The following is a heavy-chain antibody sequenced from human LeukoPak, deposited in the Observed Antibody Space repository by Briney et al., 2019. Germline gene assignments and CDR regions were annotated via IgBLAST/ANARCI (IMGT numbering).Heavy chain of an antibody. V-gene: IGHV4-34*01. CDR2: INHSGST. CDR1: GGSYGGYY. D-gene: IGHD6-13*01. CDR3: ASLAVGYSSSWYPWQRVQLSGFDP. Sequence: SETLSLTCAVYGGSYGGYYWSWIRQPPGKGLEWIGEINHSGSTNYNPSLKSRVTISVDTSKNQFSLKLSSVTAADTAVYYCASLAVGYSSSWYPWQRVQLSGFDPWGQGTLVTVSS. J-gene: IGHJ5*02.